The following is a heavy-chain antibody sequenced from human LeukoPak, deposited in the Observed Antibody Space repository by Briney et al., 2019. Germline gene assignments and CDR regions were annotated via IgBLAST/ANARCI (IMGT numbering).Heavy chain of an antibody. V-gene: IGHV3-9*01. CDR1: GFTFDDYA. J-gene: IGHJ6*02. D-gene: IGHD6-19*01. CDR3: AKDIGEGAVAASDYYYGMDV. CDR2: ISWNSGSI. Sequence: GGSLRLSCAASGFTFDDYAMHWVRQVPGKGLEWVSGISWNSGSIDYADSVKGRFTISRDNAKNSLYLQMNSLRAEDTALYYCAKDIGEGAVAASDYYYGMDVWGQGTTVTVSS.